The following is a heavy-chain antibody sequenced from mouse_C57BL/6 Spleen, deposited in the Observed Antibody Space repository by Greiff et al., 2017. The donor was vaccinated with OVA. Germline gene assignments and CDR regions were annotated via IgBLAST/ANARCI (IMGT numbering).Heavy chain of an antibody. Sequence: EVKVEESGGGLVQPGGSMKLSCVASGFTFSNYWMNWVRQSPEKGLEWVAQIRLKSDNYATHYAESVKGRFTISRDDSKSSVYLQMNNLRAEDTGIYYCTGLDGYYPYWYFDVWGTGTTVTVSS. CDR2: IRLKSDNYAT. J-gene: IGHJ1*03. V-gene: IGHV6-3*01. CDR3: TGLDGYYPYWYFDV. D-gene: IGHD2-3*01. CDR1: GFTFSNYW.